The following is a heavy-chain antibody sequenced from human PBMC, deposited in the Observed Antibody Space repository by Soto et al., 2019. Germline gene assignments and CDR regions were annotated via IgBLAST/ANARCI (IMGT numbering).Heavy chain of an antibody. CDR3: AKSGASSSYYYCGMDV. Sequence: VGSLRLSCAASGFTFSSYAMSWVCQAPGKGLEWVSAISGSGGSTYYADSVKGRFTISRDNSKNTLYLQMNSLRAEDTAVYYCAKSGASSSYYYCGMDVWGQGTTVTVSS. CDR2: ISGSGGST. V-gene: IGHV3-23*01. CDR1: GFTFSSYA. J-gene: IGHJ6*02. D-gene: IGHD3-16*01.